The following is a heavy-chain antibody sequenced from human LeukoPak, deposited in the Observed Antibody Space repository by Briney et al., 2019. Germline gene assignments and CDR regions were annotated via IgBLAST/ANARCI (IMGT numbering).Heavy chain of an antibody. CDR3: ARDYLGYCSGGSCYRGVDY. J-gene: IGHJ4*02. CDR2: ISSSGSTI. V-gene: IGHV3-11*04. Sequence: GGSLRLSCVVSGFTFSDYYMNWVRQAPGKGLEWVSYISSSGSTIYYADSVKGRFTISRDNAKNSLYLQTNSLRAEDTAVYYCARDYLGYCSGGSCYRGVDYWGQGTLVTVSS. CDR1: GFTFSDYY. D-gene: IGHD2-15*01.